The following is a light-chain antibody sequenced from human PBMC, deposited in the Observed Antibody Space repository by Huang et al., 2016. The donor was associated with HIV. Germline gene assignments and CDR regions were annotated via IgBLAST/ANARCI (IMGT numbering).Light chain of an antibody. CDR1: QGVSNS. J-gene: IGKJ1*01. Sequence: DIQMTQSPSSLSAFVGDRVTIPCRASQGVSNSLAWYQQKPGKAPRLLLYATSRLESGVPSRISGSRSGTDYTLTISSLQPEDSAIYYCQQYYRTPRWTFGQGTKVEIK. CDR2: ATS. CDR3: QQYYRTPRWT. V-gene: IGKV1-NL1*01.